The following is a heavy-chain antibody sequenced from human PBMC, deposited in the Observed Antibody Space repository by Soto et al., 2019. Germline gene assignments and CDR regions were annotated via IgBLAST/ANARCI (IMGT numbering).Heavy chain of an antibody. CDR1: GFSVSSSY. Sequence: GGSLRLSCGASGFSVSSSYMNWVRQAPGKGLESVSVIYRDGHTYYADSVKGRFTISRDNSKNTVYLQMNSLRAEDTAVYFCVCALYSSAGVIEHDYWGQGILVTVSS. CDR2: IYRDGHT. CDR3: VCALYSSAGVIEHDY. J-gene: IGHJ4*02. V-gene: IGHV3-66*01. D-gene: IGHD3-16*02.